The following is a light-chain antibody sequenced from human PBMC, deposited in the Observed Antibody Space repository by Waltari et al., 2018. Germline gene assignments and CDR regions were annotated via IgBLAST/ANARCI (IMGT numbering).Light chain of an antibody. J-gene: IGKJ3*01. Sequence: DIQMTQSPSTLSASVGDRVTITCRASQSISSWLAWYQQKPGKAPKLLIYKASSLESGVPLRFSGSGSGTEFTLTISSLQPDDFATYYCQQYNSYSGFGPGTKVDIK. CDR3: QQYNSYSG. V-gene: IGKV1-5*03. CDR1: QSISSW. CDR2: KAS.